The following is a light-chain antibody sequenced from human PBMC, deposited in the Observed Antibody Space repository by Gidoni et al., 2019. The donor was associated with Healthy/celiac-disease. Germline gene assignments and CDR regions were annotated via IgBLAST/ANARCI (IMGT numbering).Light chain of an antibody. J-gene: IGLJ3*02. V-gene: IGLV2-14*03. CDR3: SSYTSSSTLV. Sequence: QSALTHPASVSGSPGQSITISCTGTSSDVGGYNDVSWYQQHPGKAPKLMIYDVSNRPSGVSNRFSGSKSGNTASLTISGLQAEDEADYYGSSYTSSSTLVFGGGTKLTVL. CDR2: DVS. CDR1: SSDVGGYND.